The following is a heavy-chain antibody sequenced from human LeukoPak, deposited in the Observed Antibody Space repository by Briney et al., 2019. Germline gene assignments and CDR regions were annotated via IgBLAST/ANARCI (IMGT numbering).Heavy chain of an antibody. J-gene: IGHJ6*03. CDR3: ALIHVDTAMGHRYYYMDV. D-gene: IGHD5-18*01. Sequence: GGSLRLSCAASGFTFSDYYMSWIRQAPGKGLEWVSYISSSGSTIYYADSVKGRFTISRDNAKNSLYLQMNSLRAEDTAVYYCALIHVDTAMGHRYYYMDVWGKGTTVIVSS. CDR1: GFTFSDYY. CDR2: ISSSGSTI. V-gene: IGHV3-11*04.